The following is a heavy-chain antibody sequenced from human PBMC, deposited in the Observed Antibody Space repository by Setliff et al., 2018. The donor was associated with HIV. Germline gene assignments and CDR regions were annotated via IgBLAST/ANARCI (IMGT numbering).Heavy chain of an antibody. CDR1: GYTFSNYA. CDR3: ARDREYYYDNSGSPSFDY. Sequence: ASVKVSCKASGYTFSNYAITWVRQAPGQGLEWMGWISAYNGYTNYAQKLQGRVTMTTDTSTSTAYMELRSLRSEDTAVYYCARDREYYYDNSGSPSFDYWGQGTLVTVSS. CDR2: ISAYNGYT. V-gene: IGHV1-18*01. D-gene: IGHD3-22*01. J-gene: IGHJ4*02.